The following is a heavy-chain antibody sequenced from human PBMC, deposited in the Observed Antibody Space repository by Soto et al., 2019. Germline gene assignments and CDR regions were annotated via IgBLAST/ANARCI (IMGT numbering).Heavy chain of an antibody. V-gene: IGHV3-30*18. CDR2: ISYDGSNK. D-gene: IGHD2-21*02. J-gene: IGHJ6*02. Sequence: QVQLVESGGGVVQPGRSLRLSCAASGFTFSSYGMHWVRQAPGKGLEWVAVISYDGSNKYYADSVKGRFTIYRDNSKNTRYLQMNSMINENTAGEYCAKTHDGDCYYCYYYGMDVWGQGTTVTVSS. CDR3: AKTHDGDCYYCYYYGMDV. CDR1: GFTFSSYG.